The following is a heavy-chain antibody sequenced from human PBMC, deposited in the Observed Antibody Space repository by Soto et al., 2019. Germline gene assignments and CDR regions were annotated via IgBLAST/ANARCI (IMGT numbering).Heavy chain of an antibody. CDR2: IYHSGST. V-gene: IGHV4-38-2*01. CDR3: ARSYTYDYSVFGY. D-gene: IGHD3-16*01. J-gene: IGHJ4*02. CDR1: GYSISSGYY. Sequence: SETLSLTCAVSGYSISSGYYWGWIRQPPGKGLEWIGSIYHSGSTYYNPSLKSRVTISVDTPKNQFSLKLSSVTAADTAVYYCARSYTYDYSVFGYWGQGTLVTVSS.